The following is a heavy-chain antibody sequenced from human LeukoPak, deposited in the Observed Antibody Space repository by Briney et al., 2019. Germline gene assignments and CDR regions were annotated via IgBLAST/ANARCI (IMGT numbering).Heavy chain of an antibody. CDR3: ARGRVVVAVSDY. J-gene: IGHJ4*02. CDR1: GFTFSSYS. D-gene: IGHD6-19*01. Sequence: GGSLRLSCAASGFTFSSYSMNWVRQAPGKGLEWVSSISSSSSYMYYADSVKGRFTISRDNAKNPLYLQMNSLRAEDTAVYYCARGRVVVAVSDYWGQGTLVTVSS. V-gene: IGHV3-21*01. CDR2: ISSSSSYM.